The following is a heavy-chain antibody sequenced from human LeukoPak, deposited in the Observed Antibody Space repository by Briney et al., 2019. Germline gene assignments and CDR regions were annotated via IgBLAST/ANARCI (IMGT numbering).Heavy chain of an antibody. J-gene: IGHJ4*02. CDR2: IIPMFGTT. V-gene: IGHV1-69*13. Sequence: ASVKVSCKASGGTFSSYPISWVRQAPGQGLAWMGGIIPMFGTTNYALKFQGRVTITADESTSTAYMELSSLESEDTAVYYCASEAAAGTLSAFYWGQGTLVTVSS. CDR1: GGTFSSYP. CDR3: ASEAAAGTLSAFY. D-gene: IGHD6-13*01.